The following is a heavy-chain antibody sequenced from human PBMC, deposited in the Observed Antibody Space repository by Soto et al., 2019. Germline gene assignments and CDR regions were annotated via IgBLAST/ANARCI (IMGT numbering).Heavy chain of an antibody. Sequence: SETLSLTCAVSGGSISSGGYSWSWIRQPPGKGLEWIGYIYHSGSTYYNPSLKSRVTISVDRSKNQFSLKLSSVTAADTAVYFCAASCVVWGGFNYYGMDVWGKGTTVTVSS. V-gene: IGHV4-30-2*01. CDR1: GGSISSGGYS. CDR3: AASCVVWGGFNYYGMDV. CDR2: IYHSGST. J-gene: IGHJ6*04. D-gene: IGHD3-16*01.